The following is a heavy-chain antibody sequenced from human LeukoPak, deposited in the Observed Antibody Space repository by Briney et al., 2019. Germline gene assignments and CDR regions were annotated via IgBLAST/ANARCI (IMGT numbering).Heavy chain of an antibody. D-gene: IGHD3-3*01. CDR1: GGSVSSYS. J-gene: IGHJ5*02. V-gene: IGHV4-34*01. CDR3: ARGINYDFWSGYYPSGNWFDP. CDR2: INPVGLT. Sequence: SETLSLTCGVSGGSVSSYSWSWIRQPPGKGLEWIGEINPVGLTNYNPSLKSRVTISVDTSKNQFSLKLSSVTAADTAVYYCARGINYDFWSGYYPSGNWFDPWGQGTLVTVSS.